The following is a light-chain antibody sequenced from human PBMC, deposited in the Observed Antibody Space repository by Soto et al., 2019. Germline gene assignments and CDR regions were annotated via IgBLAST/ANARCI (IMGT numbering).Light chain of an antibody. Sequence: DIQMTQSPSTLSASVGDRVTRSCRASQVIGSSFIGWYQQKVGRPPKRLIYATSTLQSGVPSRFSGSGYGTEFTLTISSLQPEDFATYYCLQYWDYSWTFGQGTKVDIK. CDR1: QVIGSS. CDR3: LQYWDYSWT. J-gene: IGKJ1*01. CDR2: ATS. V-gene: IGKV1-17*01.